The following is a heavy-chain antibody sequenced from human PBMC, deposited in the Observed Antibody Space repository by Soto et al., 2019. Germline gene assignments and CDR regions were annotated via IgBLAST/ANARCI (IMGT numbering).Heavy chain of an antibody. J-gene: IGHJ6*02. Sequence: ASVKVSCKASGYTFTSYAMHWVRQAPGQRLEWMGWINAGNGNTKYSQKFQGRVTITRDTSASTAYMELSSLRSEETAVYYCARESLGYCSSTSCYYYYYYYGMDVWGQGTTVTVSS. D-gene: IGHD2-2*01. V-gene: IGHV1-3*01. CDR1: GYTFTSYA. CDR3: ARESLGYCSSTSCYYYYYYYGMDV. CDR2: INAGNGNT.